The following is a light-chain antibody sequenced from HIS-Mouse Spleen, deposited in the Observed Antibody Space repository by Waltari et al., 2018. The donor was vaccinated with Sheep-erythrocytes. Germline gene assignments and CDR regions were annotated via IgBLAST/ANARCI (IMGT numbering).Light chain of an antibody. J-gene: IGLJ1*01. V-gene: IGLV2-8*01. Sequence: QSALTHPPSASGSPGQSVTTSCTGTSSDLGGYNYVSWYQQHPGKAPKPLIYEVSKRPSGVPDRFSGSKSGNTASLTVSGLQAEDEADYYCSSYAGSNNYVFGTGTKVTVL. CDR1: SSDLGGYNY. CDR3: SSYAGSNNYV. CDR2: EVS.